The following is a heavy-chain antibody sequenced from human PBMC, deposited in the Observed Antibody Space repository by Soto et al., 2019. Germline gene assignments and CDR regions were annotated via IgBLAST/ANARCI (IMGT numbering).Heavy chain of an antibody. J-gene: IGHJ5*02. D-gene: IGHD2-2*01. CDR3: AKDNLGYCSSTSCSALGP. CDR2: ISYDGSNK. CDR1: GFTFSSYG. Sequence: GGSLRLSCAASGFTFSSYGMHWVRQAPGKGLEWVAVISYDGSNKYYADSVKGRFTISRDNSKNTLYLQMNSLRAEDTAVYYCAKDNLGYCSSTSCSALGPWGQGTLVTVSS. V-gene: IGHV3-30*18.